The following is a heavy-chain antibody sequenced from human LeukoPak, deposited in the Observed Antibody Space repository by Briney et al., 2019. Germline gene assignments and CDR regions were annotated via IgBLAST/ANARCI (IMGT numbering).Heavy chain of an antibody. D-gene: IGHD2-2*01. CDR1: GYTFTDYY. CDR3: ARPPRDLVSAAPFPS. J-gene: IGHJ1*01. Sequence: ASVKVSCKASGYTFTDYYIQWVRQAPGEGLEWVGWILPRSGDTYYAQRFHGRVAMTTDMSINTAYMELSRLKSDDTAVYFCARPPRDLVSAAPFPSWGQGTLVTVSS. V-gene: IGHV1-2*02. CDR2: ILPRSGDT.